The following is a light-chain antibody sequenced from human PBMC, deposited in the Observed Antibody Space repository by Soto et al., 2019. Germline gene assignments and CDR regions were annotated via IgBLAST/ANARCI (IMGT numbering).Light chain of an antibody. V-gene: IGLV2-14*01. CDR2: EVS. Sequence: QSALTQPASVSGSPGQSITISCTGTSSDVGGYNYVSWYQQHPGKAPKVMIYEVSKRPSGVSNRFSGSKSGNTASLTVSGLQAEDEADYYCSSYATGDNYVFGSGTKVTVL. J-gene: IGLJ1*01. CDR3: SSYATGDNYV. CDR1: SSDVGGYNY.